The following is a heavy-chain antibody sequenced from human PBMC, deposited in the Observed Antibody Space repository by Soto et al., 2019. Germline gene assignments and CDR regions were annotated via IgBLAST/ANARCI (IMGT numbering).Heavy chain of an antibody. CDR1: GFTLSSHS. CDR2: IGINSHYI. CDR3: ARDRTTGTTYAWDAFDT. D-gene: IGHD1-1*01. Sequence: EVQLVESGGGLVKPGGSLRVSCAASGFTLSSHSMNWVRQAPGKGLEWVSFIGINSHYIYYADSVKGRFTISRDNAKNSVYLQMNSLRAEDTAVYYCARDRTTGTTYAWDAFDTWGQGTMVTVSS. V-gene: IGHV3-21*06. J-gene: IGHJ3*02.